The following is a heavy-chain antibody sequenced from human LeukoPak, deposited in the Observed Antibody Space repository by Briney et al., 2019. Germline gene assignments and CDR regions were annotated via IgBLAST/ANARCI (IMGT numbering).Heavy chain of an antibody. V-gene: IGHV4-34*01. J-gene: IGHJ3*02. D-gene: IGHD2-15*01. Sequence: KPSETLSLTCAVYGGSFSGYYWSWIRQPLGKGLEWIGEINHSGSTNYNPSLKSRVTISVDTSKNQFSLKLSSVTAADTAVYYCARRRNLRGSAFDIWGQGTMVTVSS. CDR3: ARRRNLRGSAFDI. CDR2: INHSGST. CDR1: GGSFSGYY.